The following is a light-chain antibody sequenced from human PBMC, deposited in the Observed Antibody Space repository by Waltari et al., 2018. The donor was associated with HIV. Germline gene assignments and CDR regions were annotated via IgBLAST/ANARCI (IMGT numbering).Light chain of an antibody. Sequence: ERVMTQSPTTLSVSPGERATLSCRASQTVDSDLAWYQQRPGQPPRLLISGASTRATGIPARVSGSGSGTEFTLTINSLQSEDFAVYYWQQYNNWPYTFGQGTRLDIK. J-gene: IGKJ2*01. V-gene: IGKV3-15*01. CDR3: QQYNNWPYT. CDR2: GAS. CDR1: QTVDSD.